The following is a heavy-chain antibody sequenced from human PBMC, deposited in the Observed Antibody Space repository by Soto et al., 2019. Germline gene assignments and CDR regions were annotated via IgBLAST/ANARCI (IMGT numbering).Heavy chain of an antibody. J-gene: IGHJ4*02. CDR1: GDSINSADYY. V-gene: IGHV4-30-4*01. D-gene: IGHD3-22*01. Sequence: SETLSLTCTVSGDSINSADYYWTWIRQPPGKGLEWIGYIYYSRSDYYNPSLGRRATITIDTSRNQFSLNLMSVTAADTAVYYCARFVQFYDSSAYSFSYFDYWGQGVLVTVSS. CDR2: IYYSRSD. CDR3: ARFVQFYDSSAYSFSYFDY.